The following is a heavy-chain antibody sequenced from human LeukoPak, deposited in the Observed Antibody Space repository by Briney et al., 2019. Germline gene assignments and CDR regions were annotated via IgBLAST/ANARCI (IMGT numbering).Heavy chain of an antibody. V-gene: IGHV1-18*01. D-gene: IGHD3-10*01. CDR3: ARIEAGYYYGSGSESFDY. Sequence: GASVTVSCKASGYTFTSYGISWVRQAPGQGLEWMGWISAYNGNTNYAQKLQGRVTMTTDTSTSTAYMELRSLRSDDTAVYYCARIEAGYYYGSGSESFDYWGQGTLVTVSS. J-gene: IGHJ4*02. CDR2: ISAYNGNT. CDR1: GYTFTSYG.